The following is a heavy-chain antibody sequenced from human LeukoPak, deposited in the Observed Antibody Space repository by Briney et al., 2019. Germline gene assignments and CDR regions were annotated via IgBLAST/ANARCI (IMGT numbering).Heavy chain of an antibody. CDR3: AKDFRSGYYYFDY. CDR2: ISSSSSYI. D-gene: IGHD3-3*01. J-gene: IGHJ4*02. V-gene: IGHV3-21*04. CDR1: GFTFSSYS. Sequence: GESLKISCAASGFTFSSYSMNWVRQAPGKGLEWVSSISSSSSYIYYADSVKGRFTISRDNSKNTLYLQMNSLRAEDTAIYYCAKDFRSGYYYFDYWGQGTLVTVSS.